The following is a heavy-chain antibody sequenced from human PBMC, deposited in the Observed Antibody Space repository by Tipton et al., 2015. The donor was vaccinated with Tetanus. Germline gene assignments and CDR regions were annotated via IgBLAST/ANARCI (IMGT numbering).Heavy chain of an antibody. CDR1: GFTFSDYY. J-gene: IGHJ4*02. D-gene: IGHD6-19*01. V-gene: IGHV3-11*01. Sequence: SLRLSCAASGFTFSDYYMSWIRQAPGKGLEWVSYISSSGSTIYYADSVKGRFTISRDNAKNSLYLQMNSLRAEDTAVYYCAGTEQWLPPDYWGQGTLVTVSS. CDR2: ISSSGSTI. CDR3: AGTEQWLPPDY.